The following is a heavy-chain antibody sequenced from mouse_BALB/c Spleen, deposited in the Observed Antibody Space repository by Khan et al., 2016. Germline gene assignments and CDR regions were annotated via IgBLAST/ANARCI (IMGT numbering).Heavy chain of an antibody. D-gene: IGHD1-1*01. J-gene: IGHJ1*01. Sequence: QVQLKQSGAELMKPGASVKISCKATGYTFSSYWIEWVKQRPGQGLEWIGEIIPGSGSTNYNENVKGKATFTADTSSNTAYMQLSSLTSEDSAVFYYEGRGGNYWYFDFWGAATTVTVSS. CDR1: GYTFSSYW. CDR2: IIPGSGST. V-gene: IGHV1-9*01. CDR3: EGRGGNYWYFDF.